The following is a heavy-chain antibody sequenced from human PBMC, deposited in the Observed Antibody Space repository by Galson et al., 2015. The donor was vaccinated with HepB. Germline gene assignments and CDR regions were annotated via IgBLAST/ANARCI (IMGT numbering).Heavy chain of an antibody. CDR3: ARDLGHTMALDH. V-gene: IGHV3-33*01. CDR1: GFTFSNSG. Sequence: SLRFSCAVSGFTFSNSGMHWVRQAPGKGLEWVAVIWYDGSHKYYADSVKGRFTISRDNSKNTLYLQMNSLIAEDTAVYYCARDLGHTMALDHWGQGTLVTVSS. J-gene: IGHJ4*02. CDR2: IWYDGSHK. D-gene: IGHD5-24*01.